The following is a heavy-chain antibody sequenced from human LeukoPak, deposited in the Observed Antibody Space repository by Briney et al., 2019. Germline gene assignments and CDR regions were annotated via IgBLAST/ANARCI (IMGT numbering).Heavy chain of an antibody. CDR2: IKQDGSDK. Sequence: PGGSLRLSCAASGFTFSSYWMSWVRQAPGKGLEWVANIKQDGSDKYYVDSVKGRFTISRDNAKNSLYLQMNSLRAEDTAVYYCAKRGCSSTSCYDLDYWGQGTLVTVSS. CDR3: AKRGCSSTSCYDLDY. J-gene: IGHJ4*02. CDR1: GFTFSSYW. D-gene: IGHD2-2*01. V-gene: IGHV3-7*03.